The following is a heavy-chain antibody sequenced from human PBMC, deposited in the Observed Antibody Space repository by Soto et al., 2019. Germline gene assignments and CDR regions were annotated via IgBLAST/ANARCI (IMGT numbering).Heavy chain of an antibody. CDR2: IYYTGNT. Sequence: SETLSLTCTVSGGSISSAAYYWSWVRQPPGKDLEYIGYIYYTGNTYYNPSLNSRLTMSVDTSKNQFSLKLSTVTAADTAVYYCVRRLAVKPQYYFDYWGQGTRDTSPQ. J-gene: IGHJ4*02. D-gene: IGHD6-19*01. V-gene: IGHV4-30-4*01. CDR1: GGSISSAAYY. CDR3: VRRLAVKPQYYFDY.